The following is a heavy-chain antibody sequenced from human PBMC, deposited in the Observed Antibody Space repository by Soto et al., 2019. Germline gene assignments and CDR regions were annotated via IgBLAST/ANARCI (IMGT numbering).Heavy chain of an antibody. J-gene: IGHJ4*02. CDR2: FIPIFVSA. CDR3: ARDVSSDTTGFRGYDL. CDR1: GGTVSSYA. D-gene: IGHD3-10*01. Sequence: QLHLVQSGAEVKKAGSSVKVSCKASGGTVSSYAITWVRQAPGKGLEWMGVFIPIFVSAHYAPKFQGRITITAEESTSTSYMEFSGLTSEDTAIYYCARDVSSDTTGFRGYDLWGQGTQVTVSS. V-gene: IGHV1-69*01.